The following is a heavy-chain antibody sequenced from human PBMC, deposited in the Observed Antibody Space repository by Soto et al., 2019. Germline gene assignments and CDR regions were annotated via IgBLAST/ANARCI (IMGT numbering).Heavy chain of an antibody. Sequence: SVKVSCKTSGGTFSTFGISWVRQAPGQGLEWMGGIIPFFGTAEYSQKFEDRITITADESTNTVYMDLRSLTSEETAIYYCERHDQMDAGDKYYYDFWGQGALVTVSS. CDR3: ERHDQMDAGDKYYYDF. D-gene: IGHD3-16*01. CDR1: GGTFSTFG. V-gene: IGHV1-69*13. CDR2: IIPFFGTA. J-gene: IGHJ4*02.